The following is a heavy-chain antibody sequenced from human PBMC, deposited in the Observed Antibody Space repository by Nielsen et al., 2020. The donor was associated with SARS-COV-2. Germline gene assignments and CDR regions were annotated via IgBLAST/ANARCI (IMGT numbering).Heavy chain of an antibody. CDR3: AGDYYDSSGPSRYYYYYYGMDV. D-gene: IGHD3-22*01. CDR2: ISGSGGST. Sequence: GESLKISCAASGFTFSSYAMSWVRQAPGKGLEWVSAISGSGGSTYYADSVKGRFTISRDNSKNTLYLQMNSLRAEDTAVYYCAGDYYDSSGPSRYYYYYYGMDVWGQGTTVTVSS. V-gene: IGHV3-23*01. J-gene: IGHJ6*02. CDR1: GFTFSSYA.